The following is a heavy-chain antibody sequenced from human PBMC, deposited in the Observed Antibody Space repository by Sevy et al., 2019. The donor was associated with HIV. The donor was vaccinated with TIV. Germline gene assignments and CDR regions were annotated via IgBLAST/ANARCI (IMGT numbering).Heavy chain of an antibody. Sequence: GGSLRLSCAASRFTFSSYAMSWVRQAPGKGLEWVSAVNGRGGSTCYADSVKGRFTISRDNSKNTLYLQMNSLKAEDTAVYYCAQEGGYDPGYYFDYWGQGTLVTVSS. CDR2: VNGRGGST. V-gene: IGHV3-23*01. CDR1: RFTFSSYA. CDR3: AQEGGYDPGYYFDY. D-gene: IGHD3-3*01. J-gene: IGHJ4*02.